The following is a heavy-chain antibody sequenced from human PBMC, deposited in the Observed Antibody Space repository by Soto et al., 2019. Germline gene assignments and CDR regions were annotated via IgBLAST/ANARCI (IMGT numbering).Heavy chain of an antibody. CDR3: PRESTYSCSDRSCPEWFNS. CDR1: GGTISKANYF. V-gene: IGHV4-31*03. J-gene: IGHJ5*01. Sequence: PSETLRDTCTVSGGTISKANYFWSWIRHHPGKGLEWIGYIYYTGTPYYSPSLESRVAISVDTSQNQFSLKLGAVTAADTDVYFCPRESTYSCSDRSCPEWFNSWGQRTLVTVSS. CDR2: IYYTGTP. D-gene: IGHD2-15*01.